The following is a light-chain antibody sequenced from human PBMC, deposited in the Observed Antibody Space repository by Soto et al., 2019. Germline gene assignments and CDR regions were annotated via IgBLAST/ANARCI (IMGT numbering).Light chain of an antibody. J-gene: IGKJ1*01. V-gene: IGKV3-11*01. CDR3: QQRSNWPGT. CDR2: AAS. CDR1: QSVSSY. Sequence: EIVLTRSPATLSLSPGERATLSCRASQSVSSYLACYQQKPGQAPRLLIYAASNRATGIPARFSGSGSGTDFTLTIRSLEPEDFAVYYCQQRSNWPGTCGQGTKVDIK.